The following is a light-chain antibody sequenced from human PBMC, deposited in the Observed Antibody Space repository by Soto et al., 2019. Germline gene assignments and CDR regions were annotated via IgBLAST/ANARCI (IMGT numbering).Light chain of an antibody. CDR2: DAS. J-gene: IGKJ1*01. Sequence: DIQITQSPSTLSGSLGDRVTITCRASQTISSWLACYQQKPWKAPKLLIYDASSLESGVPSRFSGSGSGTEFTLTISSLQPDDFATYYCQHYNSYSEAFGQGTKVDIK. CDR1: QTISSW. CDR3: QHYNSYSEA. V-gene: IGKV1-5*01.